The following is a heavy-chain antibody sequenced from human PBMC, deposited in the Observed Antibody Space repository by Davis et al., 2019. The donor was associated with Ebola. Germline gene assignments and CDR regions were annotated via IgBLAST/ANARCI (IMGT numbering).Heavy chain of an antibody. CDR3: AGYGDYWDALGYYYYYGMDV. CDR1: GFTFSSYG. CDR2: ISYDGSNK. V-gene: IGHV3-30*03. D-gene: IGHD4-17*01. J-gene: IGHJ6*04. Sequence: GESLKISCAASGFTFSSYGMHWVRQAPGKGLEWVAVISYDGSNKYYADSVKGRFTISRDNSKNTLYLQMNSLRAEDTAVYYCAGYGDYWDALGYYYYYGMDVWGKGTTVTVSS.